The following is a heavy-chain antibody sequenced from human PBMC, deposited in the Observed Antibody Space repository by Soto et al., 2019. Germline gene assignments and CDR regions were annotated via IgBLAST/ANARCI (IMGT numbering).Heavy chain of an antibody. J-gene: IGHJ5*02. CDR2: INHSGST. CDR3: ARGQKLGYCSGGSCYLSWFDP. D-gene: IGHD2-15*01. Sequence: KPSETLSLTCAVYGGSFSGYYWSWIRQPPGKGLEWIGEINHSGSTNYNPSLKSRVTISVDTSKNQFSLKLSSVTAADTAVYYCARGQKLGYCSGGSCYLSWFDPWGQGTLVTVSS. CDR1: GGSFSGYY. V-gene: IGHV4-34*01.